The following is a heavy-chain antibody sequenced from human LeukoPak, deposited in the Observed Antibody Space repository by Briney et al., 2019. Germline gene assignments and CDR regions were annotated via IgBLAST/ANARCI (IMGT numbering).Heavy chain of an antibody. V-gene: IGHV3-30-3*01. CDR2: ISYDGSNK. Sequence: PGGSLRLSCAASGFTFSSYAMHWVRQAPGKGLEWVAVISYDGSNKYYADSVKGRFTISRDNSKNTLYLQMNSLRAEDTAVYYCARGSYSSGWYNKVKGMDVWGQGTTVTVSS. CDR1: GFTFSSYA. CDR3: ARGSYSSGWYNKVKGMDV. J-gene: IGHJ6*02. D-gene: IGHD6-19*01.